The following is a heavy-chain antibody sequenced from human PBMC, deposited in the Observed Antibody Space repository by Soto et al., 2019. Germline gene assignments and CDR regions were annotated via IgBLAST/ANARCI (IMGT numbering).Heavy chain of an antibody. V-gene: IGHV3-30*03. D-gene: IGHD3-10*01. J-gene: IGHJ4*02. CDR3: VGGQYYFGY. Sequence: QVQLVESGGGVVQPGRSLRLSFAASGFPFTSYGLHWVREGPDKGLEWVAIISYDGSDKYYADTVKGRFTISRDNSKNTLYLQMNSLRPEDTALYYCVGGQYYFGYRGQGTLVIVSS. CDR2: ISYDGSDK. CDR1: GFPFTSYG.